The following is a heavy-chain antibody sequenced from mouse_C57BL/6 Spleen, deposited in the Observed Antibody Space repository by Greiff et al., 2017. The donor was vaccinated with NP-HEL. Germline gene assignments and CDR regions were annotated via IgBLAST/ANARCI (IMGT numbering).Heavy chain of an antibody. J-gene: IGHJ4*01. V-gene: IGHV1-19*01. CDR1: GYTFTDYY. CDR2: INPYNGGT. CDR3: ARYGSSLYYAMDY. Sequence: EVKLMESGPVLVKPGASVKMSCKASGYTFTDYYMNWVKQSHGKSLEWIGVINPYNGGTSYNQKFKGKATLTVDKSSSTAYMELNSLTSEDSAVYYCARYGSSLYYAMDYWGQGTSVTVSS. D-gene: IGHD1-1*01.